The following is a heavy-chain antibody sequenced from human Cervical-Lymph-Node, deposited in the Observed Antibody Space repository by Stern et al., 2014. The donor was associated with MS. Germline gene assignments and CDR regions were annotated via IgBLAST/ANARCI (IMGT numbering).Heavy chain of an antibody. CDR3: AKGGSGSYLD. J-gene: IGHJ4*02. CDR1: GFVFRRYA. CDR2: IAYDGRDQ. Sequence: VHLVESGGGVVQPGRSLRLSCAASGFVFRRYALHWVRQAPGKGLEWVAVIAYDGRDQSYTDSVKGRFTISRDTSNKTVDLEMNSLRLEDTAVYYCAKGGSGSYLDWGQGSLVTVSS. D-gene: IGHD1-26*01. V-gene: IGHV3-30*04.